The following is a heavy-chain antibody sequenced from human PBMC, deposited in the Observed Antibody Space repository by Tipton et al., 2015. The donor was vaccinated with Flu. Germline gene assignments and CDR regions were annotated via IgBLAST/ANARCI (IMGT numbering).Heavy chain of an antibody. CDR1: GFTFSSYA. V-gene: IGHV3-23*01. CDR3: AKCENSGYAWGFDY. D-gene: IGHD5-12*01. J-gene: IGHJ4*02. CDR2: TSGSGSK. Sequence: SLRLSCGASGFTFSSYAMSWVRQVAGKGLEWVSTTSGSGSKDYADSVKGRFTISRDNSKNTLYLQMNSLRADDTAIYYCAKCENSGYAWGFDYWGQGSLVTVSS.